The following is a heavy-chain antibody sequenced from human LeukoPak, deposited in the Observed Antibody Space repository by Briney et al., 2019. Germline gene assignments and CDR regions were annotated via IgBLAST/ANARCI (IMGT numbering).Heavy chain of an antibody. Sequence: GGSLRLSCPASGFTFSSYSMNWVRQAPGKGLEWVSSISSSSRYIYYADSAKGRFTISRDNAKNSLYLQMNSLRAEDTAVYYCARESSPEDAFDIWGQGTMVTVSS. CDR3: ARESSPEDAFDI. J-gene: IGHJ3*02. V-gene: IGHV3-21*01. CDR1: GFTFSSYS. CDR2: ISSSSRYI.